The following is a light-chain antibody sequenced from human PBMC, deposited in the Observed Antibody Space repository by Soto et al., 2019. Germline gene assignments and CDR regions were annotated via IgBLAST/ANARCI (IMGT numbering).Light chain of an antibody. V-gene: IGLV2-14*01. CDR1: SSDIGRYNY. CDR2: EVT. J-gene: IGLJ1*01. Sequence: QSALTQPASVSGSPGQSITISCTGTSSDIGRYNYVSWYQQHPGKVPKLLISEVTNRPSGVSDRFSGSKSGNTASLTISGLQAEDEADYYCSSYTSSSTLYVFGTGTKVTVL. CDR3: SSYTSSSTLYV.